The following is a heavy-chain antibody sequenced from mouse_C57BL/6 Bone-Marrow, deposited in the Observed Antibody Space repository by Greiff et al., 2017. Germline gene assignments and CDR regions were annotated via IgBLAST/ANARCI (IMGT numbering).Heavy chain of an antibody. D-gene: IGHD1-1*01. Sequence: QVQLQQSGAELVRPGTSVKVSCKASGYAFTNYLIEWVKQRPGQGLEWIGVINPGSGGTNYNEKFKGKATLTAVKSSSTAYMQLSSLTSEDSAVYFCARGRLLHPCTGFDYWGQGTTLTVSS. CDR3: ARGRLLHPCTGFDY. CDR1: GYAFTNYL. CDR2: INPGSGGT. V-gene: IGHV1-54*01. J-gene: IGHJ2*01.